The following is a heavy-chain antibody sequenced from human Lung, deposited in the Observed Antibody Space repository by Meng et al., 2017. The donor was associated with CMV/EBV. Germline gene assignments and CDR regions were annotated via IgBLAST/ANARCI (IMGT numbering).Heavy chain of an antibody. D-gene: IGHD6-19*01. Sequence: VQLEESGPGLGKASATPSLTFAVSGGSSSSSNWWSWVRQPPGKGLEWIGEIYHSGSTNYNPSLKSRVTISVDKSKNQFSLKLSSVTAADTAVYYCASFPPPGKQWLVTDYWGQGTLVTVSS. V-gene: IGHV4-4*02. CDR1: GGSSSSSNW. CDR2: IYHSGST. CDR3: ASFPPPGKQWLVTDY. J-gene: IGHJ4*02.